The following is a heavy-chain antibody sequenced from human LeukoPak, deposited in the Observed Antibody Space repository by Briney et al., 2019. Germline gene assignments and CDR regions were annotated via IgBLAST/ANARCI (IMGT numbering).Heavy chain of an antibody. D-gene: IGHD3-3*01. Sequence: SETLSLTCTVSGGSISSSSYYWGWIRQPPGKGLEWIGSIYYSGSTYYNPSLKSRVTISVDTSKNQFSLKLSSVTAADTAVYYCASNEYYDFWSGPPFDYWGQGTLVTVSS. CDR2: IYYSGST. CDR3: ASNEYYDFWSGPPFDY. CDR1: GGSISSSSYY. J-gene: IGHJ4*02. V-gene: IGHV4-39*01.